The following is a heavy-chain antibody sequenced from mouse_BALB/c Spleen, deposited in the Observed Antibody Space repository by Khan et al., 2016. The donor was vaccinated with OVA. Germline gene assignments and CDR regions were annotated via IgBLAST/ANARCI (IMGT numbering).Heavy chain of an antibody. D-gene: IGHD1-1*01. V-gene: IGHV1-20*02. J-gene: IGHJ2*01. CDR2: INPHIGET. CDR3: ARKNGSDFDY. Sequence: VQLKQSGPELVKPGASVKISCKASGYSFTGYFMNWVMQSHGKSLEWIGRINPHIGETFYNQKFKGKATLTVDESSSTVYMELRSLASEDSVVYYCARKNGSDFDYWGQGTTLTVSS. CDR1: GYSFTGYF.